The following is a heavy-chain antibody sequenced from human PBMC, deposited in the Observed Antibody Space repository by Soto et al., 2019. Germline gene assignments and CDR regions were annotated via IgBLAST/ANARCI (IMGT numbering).Heavy chain of an antibody. CDR1: GFTFSNYA. V-gene: IGHV3-33*08. J-gene: IGHJ4*02. CDR3: ATGEGTFDY. CDR2: IWGDASKT. Sequence: GGSLRLSCVASGFTFSNYAMTWVRQAPGKGLEWVAIIWGDASKTYYADSAKGRFTISRDNSKNTAYLELNSVRADDTAVYYCATGEGTFDYWGQGALVTVSS.